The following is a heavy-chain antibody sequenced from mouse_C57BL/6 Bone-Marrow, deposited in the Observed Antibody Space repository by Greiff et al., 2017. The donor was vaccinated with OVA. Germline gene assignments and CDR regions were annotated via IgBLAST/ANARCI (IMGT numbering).Heavy chain of an antibody. CDR3: ARDPFYYYGSSYWYFDV. D-gene: IGHD1-1*01. V-gene: IGHV5-16*01. Sequence: EVKLVESEGGLVQPGSSMKLSCTASGFTFSDYYMAWVRQVPEKGLEWVANINYDGSSTYYLDSLKSRFIISRDNAKNILYLQMSSLKSEDTATYYCARDPFYYYGSSYWYFDVWGTGTTVTVSS. CDR1: GFTFSDYY. J-gene: IGHJ1*03. CDR2: INYDGSST.